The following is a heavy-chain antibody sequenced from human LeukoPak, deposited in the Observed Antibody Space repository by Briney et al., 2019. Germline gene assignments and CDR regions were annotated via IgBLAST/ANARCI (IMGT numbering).Heavy chain of an antibody. CDR1: GFTFSSYS. CDR2: ISSSSNTI. V-gene: IGHV3-48*02. D-gene: IGHD6-19*01. Sequence: PGGSLRLSCAASGFTFSSYSMNWVRQAPGKGLEWVSYISSSSNTIYYADSVKGRFTISRDNAKNSLYLQMNSLRDEDTAVYYCARDWDIAVAGTDYFDYWGQGTLVTVSS. J-gene: IGHJ4*02. CDR3: ARDWDIAVAGTDYFDY.